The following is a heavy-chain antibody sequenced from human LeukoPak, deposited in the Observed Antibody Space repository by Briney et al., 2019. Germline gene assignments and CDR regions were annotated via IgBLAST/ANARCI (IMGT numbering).Heavy chain of an antibody. D-gene: IGHD3-3*01. CDR3: ARDPTIFGVVIVPDY. CDR2: IKQDGSEK. J-gene: IGHJ4*02. Sequence: PGGSLRLSCAASGFTFRNYWMSWVRQAPGKGLEGVANIKQDGSEKYYVDSVKGRFTISRDNTKNSLYLQMNSLRAEDTAVYYCARDPTIFGVVIVPDYWGQGTLVTVSS. V-gene: IGHV3-7*01. CDR1: GFTFRNYW.